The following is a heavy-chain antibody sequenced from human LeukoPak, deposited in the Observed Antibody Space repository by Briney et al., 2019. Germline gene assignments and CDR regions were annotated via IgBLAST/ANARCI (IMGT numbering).Heavy chain of an antibody. CDR2: IYHSGST. D-gene: IGHD2-21*02. J-gene: IGHJ3*02. V-gene: IGHV4-38-2*01. Sequence: SETLSLTCAVSGYSISSGYYWGWIRQPPGQGLEWIGSIYHSGSTYYNPSLKSRVTISVDTFKNQFSLKLSSVTAADTAVYYCARRRVTDYSYAFDIWGQGTIVTVSS. CDR1: GYSISSGYY. CDR3: ARRRVTDYSYAFDI.